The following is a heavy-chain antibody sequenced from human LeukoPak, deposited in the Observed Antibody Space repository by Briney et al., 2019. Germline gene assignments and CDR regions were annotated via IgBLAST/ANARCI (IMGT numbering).Heavy chain of an antibody. Sequence: GGSLRLSSAASGFTFSSYAMPWVRQAPGKGLEWVAVISYDGSNKYYADSVKGRFTISRDNSKNTLYLQMNSLRAEDTAVYYCANPMTTVTPDAFDIWGQGTMVTVSS. V-gene: IGHV3-30-3*01. CDR3: ANPMTTVTPDAFDI. J-gene: IGHJ3*02. D-gene: IGHD4-17*01. CDR1: GFTFSSYA. CDR2: ISYDGSNK.